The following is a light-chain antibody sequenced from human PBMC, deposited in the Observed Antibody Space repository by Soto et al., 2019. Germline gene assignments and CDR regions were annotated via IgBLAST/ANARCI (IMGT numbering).Light chain of an antibody. CDR2: DVN. J-gene: IGLJ1*01. Sequence: QSVLTQPRSVSGSLGQSVTISCTGTSSDVGGYNYVSWYQQHPGKAPKLMIYDVNKRPSGVPDRFSGSKSGNTASLTISGLQAEDEADYYCSSYTSSATRVFGTGTKLTVL. CDR3: SSYTSSATRV. CDR1: SSDVGGYNY. V-gene: IGLV2-11*01.